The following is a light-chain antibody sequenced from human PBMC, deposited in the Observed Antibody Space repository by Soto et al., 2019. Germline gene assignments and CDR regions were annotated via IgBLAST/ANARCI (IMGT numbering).Light chain of an antibody. Sequence: EIVLTQSPGTLSLSPGERATLSCRASQSVSNYLAWYQQKPGQAPRLLIYGASSRATGIPDRFSGSGSGTDFTLTICRLEPEDFAVYYCQQYGGSPQTFGQGTKVEIK. V-gene: IGKV3-20*01. CDR2: GAS. CDR1: QSVSNY. J-gene: IGKJ1*01. CDR3: QQYGGSPQT.